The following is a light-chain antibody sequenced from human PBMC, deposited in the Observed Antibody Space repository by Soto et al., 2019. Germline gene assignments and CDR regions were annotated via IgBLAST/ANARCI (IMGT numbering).Light chain of an antibody. V-gene: IGKV1-39*01. CDR1: QSISSY. Sequence: DIQMTQSPSSLSASVGDRVTITCRASQSISSYLNWYQQKPGKAPKLLIYAASSLQSGVPSRFSGSVSGTDFTLTISSLQPEDFATYYCQQSYSTPLSSFGQGTKVEIK. J-gene: IGKJ1*01. CDR2: AAS. CDR3: QQSYSTPLSS.